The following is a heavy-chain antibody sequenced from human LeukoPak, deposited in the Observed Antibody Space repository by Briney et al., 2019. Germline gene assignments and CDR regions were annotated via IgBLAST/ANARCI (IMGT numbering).Heavy chain of an antibody. J-gene: IGHJ4*02. Sequence: GGSLRPSCAASGFTFSSYAMHWVRQAPGKGPEWVAVISYDGRDKYSADSVKGRFTISRDNSKNTLYLQMNSLRAEDTAVYYCARDPGGRSADYYFDCWGQGTLVTVSS. CDR2: ISYDGRDK. CDR3: ARDPGGRSADYYFDC. CDR1: GFTFSSYA. V-gene: IGHV3-30*04. D-gene: IGHD3-3*01.